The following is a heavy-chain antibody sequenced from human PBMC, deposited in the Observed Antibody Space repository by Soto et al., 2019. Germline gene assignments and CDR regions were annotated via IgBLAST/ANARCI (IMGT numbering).Heavy chain of an antibody. Sequence: EVQLVETGGDLIQSGGSLRLSCAASGFALSTNYMMWVRQAPGEGLECVSVTYTDGSTHYADSVRGRFTIYRDDSRNTMFLKMNSLRVDDTAVYYCARDPPITSDYAMDVWGQGTTVIVSS. CDR1: GFALSTNY. CDR2: TYTDGST. V-gene: IGHV3-53*02. J-gene: IGHJ6*02. CDR3: ARDPPITSDYAMDV. D-gene: IGHD1-20*01.